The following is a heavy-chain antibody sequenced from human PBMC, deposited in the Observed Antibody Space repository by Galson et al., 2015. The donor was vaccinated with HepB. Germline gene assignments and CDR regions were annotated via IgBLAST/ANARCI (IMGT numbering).Heavy chain of an antibody. J-gene: IGHJ4*02. CDR1: GYRFTTYW. CDR2: IDPSDSYT. CDR3: ATETEGPEYYFDS. V-gene: IGHV5-10-1*01. Sequence: SGAEVKKPGESLRISCKGSGYRFTTYWISWVRQMPGKGLEWMGRIDPSDSYTSYNPSLQGHVTISADKSISTAYLQWSSLKASDTAMFYCATETEGPEYYFDSWGQGTLVTVSS.